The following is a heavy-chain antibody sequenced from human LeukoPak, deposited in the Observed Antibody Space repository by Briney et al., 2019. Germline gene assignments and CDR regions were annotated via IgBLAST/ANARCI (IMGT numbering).Heavy chain of an antibody. J-gene: IGHJ1*01. CDR1: GGTFSSYA. Sequence: SVKVSCKASGGTFSSYAISWVRQAPGQGLEWMGRIIPILGIANYAQKFRGRVTITADKSTSTAYMELSSLRSEDTAVYYCAMFGELGYFQHWGQGTLVTVSS. V-gene: IGHV1-69*04. CDR2: IIPILGIA. CDR3: AMFGELGYFQH. D-gene: IGHD3-10*02.